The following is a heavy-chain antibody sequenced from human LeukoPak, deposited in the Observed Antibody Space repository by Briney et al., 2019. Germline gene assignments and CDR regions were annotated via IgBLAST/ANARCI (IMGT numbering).Heavy chain of an antibody. CDR1: GFTFSSYA. J-gene: IGHJ4*02. V-gene: IGHV3-23*01. CDR3: AREAVEHYYDSSGYYSPFDY. D-gene: IGHD3-22*01. CDR2: ISGSGGST. Sequence: PGGSLRLSCAASGFTFSSYAMSWVRQAPGKGLEWVSAISGSGGSTYYADSVKGRFTISRDNSKNTLYLQMNSLRAEDAAVYYCAREAVEHYYDSSGYYSPFDYWGQGTLVTVSS.